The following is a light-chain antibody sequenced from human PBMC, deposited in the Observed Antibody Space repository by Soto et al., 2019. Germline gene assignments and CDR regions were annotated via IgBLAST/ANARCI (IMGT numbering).Light chain of an antibody. CDR2: AAS. V-gene: IGKV1-39*01. Sequence: DIQMTQSPSSLSASVGDRVTITFRASQNINSYLNWYQHKPGKAPNLLIYAASSLQSGVPSRFSGSGSGTHFTLTISSLHPEDSAIYYCQQSYSDPTFGQGTRLEIK. J-gene: IGKJ5*01. CDR3: QQSYSDPT. CDR1: QNINSY.